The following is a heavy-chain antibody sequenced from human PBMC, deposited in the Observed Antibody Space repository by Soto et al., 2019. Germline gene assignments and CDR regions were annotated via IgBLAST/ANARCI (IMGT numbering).Heavy chain of an antibody. CDR1: GGTFSSYA. CDR3: ARDVHDYGDEYYFDY. D-gene: IGHD4-17*01. V-gene: IGHV1-69*06. Sequence: SVKVSCKASGGTFSSYAISWVRQAPGQGLEWMGGIIPIFGTANYAQKFQGRVTITADKSTSTAYMELSSLRSEDTAVYYCARDVHDYGDEYYFDYWGQGTLVTVSS. J-gene: IGHJ4*02. CDR2: IIPIFGTA.